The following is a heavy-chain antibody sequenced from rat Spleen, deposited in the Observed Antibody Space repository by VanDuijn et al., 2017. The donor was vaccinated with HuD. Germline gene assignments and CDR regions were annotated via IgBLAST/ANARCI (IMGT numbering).Heavy chain of an antibody. CDR2: ITAGGDDT. D-gene: IGHD1-7*01. CDR1: GFTFSDFY. V-gene: IGHV5S23*01. Sequence: EVQLVESGGGLVQPGKSLKLSCAASGFTFSDFYMAWVSQAPAKGLAWVASITAGGDDTYYLDSVKGRFAISRDNAKNTLYLQMDSLRSEDTATYYCARHNDRYFDFWGPGTMVTVSS. CDR3: ARHNDRYFDF. J-gene: IGHJ1*01.